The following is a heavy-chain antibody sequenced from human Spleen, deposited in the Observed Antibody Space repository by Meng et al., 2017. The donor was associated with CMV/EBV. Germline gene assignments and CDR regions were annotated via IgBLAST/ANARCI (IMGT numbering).Heavy chain of an antibody. Sequence: GGSLRLSCAASGFSVETHYMSWVRQAPGKGLEWVSVIYVDGGTYYADSVKGRFTISRESSKNTLYLQMNSLRTEDTAVYYCARVYYDILSDYGMDVWGQGTTVTVSS. J-gene: IGHJ6*02. CDR2: IYVDGGT. V-gene: IGHV3-66*02. D-gene: IGHD3-9*01. CDR1: GFSVETHY. CDR3: ARVYYDILSDYGMDV.